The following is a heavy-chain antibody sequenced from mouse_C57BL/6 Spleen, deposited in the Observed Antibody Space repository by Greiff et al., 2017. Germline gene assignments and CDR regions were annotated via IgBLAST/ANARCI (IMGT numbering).Heavy chain of an antibody. V-gene: IGHV1-4*01. Sequence: QVQLQQSGAELARPGASVKMSCKASGYTFTSYTMHWVKQRPGQGLEWIGYINPSSGYTKYNQKFKDKATLTADKSSSTAYMQLSSLTSEDSAVYYCARSFLTSVVANYFDYWGQGTTLTVSS. CDR1: GYTFTSYT. D-gene: IGHD1-1*01. CDR3: ARSFLTSVVANYFDY. J-gene: IGHJ2*01. CDR2: INPSSGYT.